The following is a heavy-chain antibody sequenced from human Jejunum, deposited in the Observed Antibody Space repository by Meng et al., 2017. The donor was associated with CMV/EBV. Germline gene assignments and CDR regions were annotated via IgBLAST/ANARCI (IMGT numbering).Heavy chain of an antibody. V-gene: IGHV1-2*02. CDR3: AKAGRRDGAYSHYDY. J-gene: IGHJ4*02. Sequence: GYTFSGYQMHWVRQAPGQGLEWMGWINPHSGGTKYAQKFQGGVTMTRDTSTSTIYMETYLRSDDTAVYYCAKAGRRDGAYSHYDYWGQGTPVTVSS. CDR1: GYTFSGYQ. D-gene: IGHD4-17*01. CDR2: INPHSGGT.